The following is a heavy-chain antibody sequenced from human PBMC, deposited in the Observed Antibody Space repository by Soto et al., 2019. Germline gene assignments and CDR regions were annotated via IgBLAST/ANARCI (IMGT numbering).Heavy chain of an antibody. CDR3: ADLRARHSDFDY. CDR2: IYYSGST. V-gene: IGHV4-39*01. Sequence: PSETLSLTCTVSGGSISSSSYYWGWIRQPPGKGLEWIGSIYYSGSTYYNPSLKSRATISVDTSKNQFSLKLSSVTAADTAVYYCADLRARHSDFDYWGQGTLVTVSS. J-gene: IGHJ4*02. D-gene: IGHD3-10*01. CDR1: GGSISSSSYY.